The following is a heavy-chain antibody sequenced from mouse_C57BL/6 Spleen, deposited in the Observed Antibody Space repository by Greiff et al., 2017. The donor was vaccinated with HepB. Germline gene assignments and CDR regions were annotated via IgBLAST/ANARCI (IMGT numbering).Heavy chain of an antibody. CDR2: INYDGSST. D-gene: IGHD2-5*01. Sequence: EVKLVESEGGLVQPGSSMKLSCTASGFTFSDYYMAWVRQVPEKGLEWVANINYDGSSTYYLDSLKSRFIISRDNAKNILYLQMSSLKSEDTATYYCARESNYAWFAYWGQGTLFTVSA. CDR3: ARESNYAWFAY. V-gene: IGHV5-16*01. CDR1: GFTFSDYY. J-gene: IGHJ3*01.